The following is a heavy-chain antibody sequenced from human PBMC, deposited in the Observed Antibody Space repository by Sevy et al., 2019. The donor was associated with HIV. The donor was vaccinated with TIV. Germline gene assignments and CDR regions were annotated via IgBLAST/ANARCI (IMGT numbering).Heavy chain of an antibody. CDR1: GGSFSGYY. Sequence: SETLSLTCAVYGGSFSGYYWSWIRQPPGKGLEWIGEINHSGSTNYNPSLNSRVTISVDTSKNQFSLKLSSVTAADTAVYYCARGGGTDYYYCYMDVWGKGTTVTVSS. CDR3: ARGGGTDYYYCYMDV. J-gene: IGHJ6*03. V-gene: IGHV4-34*01. D-gene: IGHD1-1*01. CDR2: INHSGST.